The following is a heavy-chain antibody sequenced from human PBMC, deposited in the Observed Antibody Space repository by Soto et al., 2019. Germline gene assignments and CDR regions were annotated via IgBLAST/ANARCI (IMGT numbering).Heavy chain of an antibody. J-gene: IGHJ4*02. D-gene: IGHD6-19*01. Sequence: ASVKVSCKASGYTFTSYAMHWVRQAPGQRLEWMGWINAGNGNTKYSQKFQGRVTITRDTSASTAYTELSSLRSEDTAVYYCARSPWLVPSIDYWGQGTLVTVSS. V-gene: IGHV1-3*01. CDR3: ARSPWLVPSIDY. CDR1: GYTFTSYA. CDR2: INAGNGNT.